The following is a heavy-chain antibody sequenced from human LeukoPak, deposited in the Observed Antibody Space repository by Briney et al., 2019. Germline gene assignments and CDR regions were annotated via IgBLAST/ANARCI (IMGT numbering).Heavy chain of an antibody. CDR2: INQDGSEK. Sequence: GESLRLSCAASGFTFTTYWMTWVRQAPGKGLEWVANINQDGSEKYFVDSVKGRFTISRDNAKNSLYLQMNSLRAEDTAVYYCAKDLISSIAVAGDGPFDYWGQGTLVTVSS. D-gene: IGHD6-19*01. V-gene: IGHV3-7*01. CDR3: AKDLISSIAVAGDGPFDY. J-gene: IGHJ4*02. CDR1: GFTFTTYW.